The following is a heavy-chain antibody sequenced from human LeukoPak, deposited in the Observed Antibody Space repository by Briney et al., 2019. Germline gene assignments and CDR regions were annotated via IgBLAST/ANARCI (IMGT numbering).Heavy chain of an antibody. CDR3: ARGGLRYFDWSWAFDI. V-gene: IGHV1-2*02. D-gene: IGHD3-9*01. CDR1: GYTFTGYY. J-gene: IGHJ3*02. Sequence: ASVKVSCKASGYTFTGYYMHWVRQAPGQGLEWTGWINPNSGGTNYAQKFQGRVTMTRDTSISTAYMELSRLRSDDTAVYYCARGGLRYFDWSWAFDIWGQGTMVTVSS. CDR2: INPNSGGT.